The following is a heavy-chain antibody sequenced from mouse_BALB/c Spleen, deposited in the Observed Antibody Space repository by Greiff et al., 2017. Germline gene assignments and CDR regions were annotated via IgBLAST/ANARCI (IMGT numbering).Heavy chain of an antibody. CDR2: IYPGDGST. J-gene: IGHJ2*01. CDR1: GYTFTSYY. Sequence: QVQLQQSGPELVKPGASVKMSCKASGYTFTSYYIHWVKQRPGQGLEWIGWIYPGDGSTKYNEKFKGKTTLTADKSSSTAYMLLSSLTSEDSAIYFCARDTNWDFDYWGQGTTLTVSS. V-gene: IGHV1S56*01. D-gene: IGHD4-1*01. CDR3: ARDTNWDFDY.